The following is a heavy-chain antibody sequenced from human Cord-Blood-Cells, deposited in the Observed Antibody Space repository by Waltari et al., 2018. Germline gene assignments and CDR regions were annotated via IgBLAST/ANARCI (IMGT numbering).Heavy chain of an antibody. CDR3: ARDWGIAAAGTWVGYYMDV. V-gene: IGHV4-4*07. D-gene: IGHD6-13*01. Sequence: QVQLQESGPGLVTPSETLSLTCTVSGGSISSYYWSWIRQPAGKGLEWIGRIYTSGSTNYNPSLKSRVTMSVDTSKNQFSLKLSSVTAADTAVYYCARDWGIAAAGTWVGYYMDVWGKGTTVTVSS. CDR2: IYTSGST. CDR1: GGSISSYY. J-gene: IGHJ6*03.